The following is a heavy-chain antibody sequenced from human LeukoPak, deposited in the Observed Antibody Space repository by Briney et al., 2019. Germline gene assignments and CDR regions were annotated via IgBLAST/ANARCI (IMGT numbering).Heavy chain of an antibody. CDR3: ARHLRDSSGWYSPGPKGLDLDY. V-gene: IGHV4-61*05. CDR2: IYYSGST. Sequence: SETLSLTCTVSGDSISRSIYYWGWIRQPPGKGLEWIGYIYYSGSTNYNPSLKSRVTISVDTSKNQFSLKLSSVTAADTAVYYCARHLRDSSGWYSPGPKGLDLDYWGQGTLVTVSS. J-gene: IGHJ4*02. CDR1: GDSISRSIYY. D-gene: IGHD6-19*01.